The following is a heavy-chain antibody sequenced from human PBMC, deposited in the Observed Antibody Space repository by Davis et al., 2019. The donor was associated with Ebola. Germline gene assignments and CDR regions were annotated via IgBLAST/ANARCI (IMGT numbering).Heavy chain of an antibody. D-gene: IGHD2-15*01. Sequence: GGSLRLSCTVSGFIFSNYAMSWVRQAPGKGLEWISGISESGDRTYYADSVKGRFTITRDNSKNTLFLQMNSLRVEDTAVYYCAKDAYCSGGGCYRPFDCWGQGTLVTVSS. CDR1: GFIFSNYA. V-gene: IGHV3-23*01. CDR2: ISESGDRT. CDR3: AKDAYCSGGGCYRPFDC. J-gene: IGHJ4*02.